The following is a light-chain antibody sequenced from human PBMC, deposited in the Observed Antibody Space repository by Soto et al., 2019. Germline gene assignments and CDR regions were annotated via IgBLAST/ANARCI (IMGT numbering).Light chain of an antibody. CDR1: SSDIGAGYD. CDR3: QSYDSSLSAVV. CDR2: GNT. J-gene: IGLJ2*01. Sequence: QSVLTQPPSVSGAPGQRVTISCTGTSSDIGAGYDVHWYQQLPGTAPKLLFFGNTNRPSGVPDRFSDSKSGTSASLAITGLQADDEADYYCQSYDSSLSAVVFGGGTKLTVL. V-gene: IGLV1-40*01.